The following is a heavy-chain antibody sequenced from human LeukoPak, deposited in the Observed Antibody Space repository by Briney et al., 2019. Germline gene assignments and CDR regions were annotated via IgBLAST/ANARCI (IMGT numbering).Heavy chain of an antibody. CDR2: IYYSGST. J-gene: IGHJ3*02. V-gene: IGHV4-31*03. CDR3: ARGVKGLRGAFDI. CDR1: GGSISSGVYY. Sequence: SQTLSLTCTVSGGSISSGVYYWSWIRQHPGKGLEWIGYIYYSGSTYSNPSLKSRLTMSVDISKNQFSLKLSSVTAADTAVYYCARGVKGLRGAFDIWGQGTMVTVSS. D-gene: IGHD3-10*01.